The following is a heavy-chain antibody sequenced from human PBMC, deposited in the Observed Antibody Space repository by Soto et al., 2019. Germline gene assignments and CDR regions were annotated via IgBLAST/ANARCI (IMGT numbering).Heavy chain of an antibody. J-gene: IGHJ4*02. D-gene: IGHD6-19*01. V-gene: IGHV3-23*01. Sequence: GGSLRLSCAVSGFTFSAYTMSWVRQAPGKGLEWVSAISGSGISTYYADSVKGRFTISRDNSKNTLYLQMNSLRAEDTAVYYCAKEYEYSSGWERIDYWGQGTLVTVSS. CDR2: ISGSGIST. CDR3: AKEYEYSSGWERIDY. CDR1: GFTFSAYT.